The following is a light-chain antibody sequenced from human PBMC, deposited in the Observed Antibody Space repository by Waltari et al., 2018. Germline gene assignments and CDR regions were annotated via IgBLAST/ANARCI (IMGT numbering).Light chain of an antibody. V-gene: IGLV2-23*01. CDR3: CSYAGGRTWV. CDR2: EGS. CDR1: SSDVVTYNL. Sequence: QSALTQPASASGSPGQSIPTSCTGTSSDVVTYNLVHWYQQHPGKAPKLLIYEGSKRPSGVSDRFSGSRSGNTASLTISGLQADDEGYYYCCSYAGGRTWVFGGGTKLTVL. J-gene: IGLJ3*02.